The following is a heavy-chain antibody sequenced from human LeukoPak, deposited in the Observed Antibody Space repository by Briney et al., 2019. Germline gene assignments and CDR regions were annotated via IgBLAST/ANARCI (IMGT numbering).Heavy chain of an antibody. CDR2: IYYSGST. V-gene: IGHV4-31*03. J-gene: IGHJ4*02. Sequence: SQTLSLTCTVSGGSISSGGYYWSWIRQHPGKGLEWIGYIYYSGSTCYNPSLKSRVTISVDTSKNQFSLKLSSVTAADTAVYYCARSSYCGGDCYSQTDFDYWGQGTLVTVSS. CDR1: GGSISSGGYY. D-gene: IGHD2-21*02. CDR3: ARSSYCGGDCYSQTDFDY.